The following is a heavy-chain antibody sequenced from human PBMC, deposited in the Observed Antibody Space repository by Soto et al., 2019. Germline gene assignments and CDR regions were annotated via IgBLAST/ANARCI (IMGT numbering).Heavy chain of an antibody. J-gene: IGHJ5*02. CDR3: TRETLSNWFDP. CDR1: GFTFSTYW. CDR2: INSDGSST. Sequence: GGSLRLSCAASGFTFSTYWMHWVRQGPGKGMVWVSHINSDGSSTSYADSVKGRFTISRDNAKNTLYLQMNSLRAEDTAVYYCTRETLSNWFDPWGKGTLVTVSS. V-gene: IGHV3-74*01.